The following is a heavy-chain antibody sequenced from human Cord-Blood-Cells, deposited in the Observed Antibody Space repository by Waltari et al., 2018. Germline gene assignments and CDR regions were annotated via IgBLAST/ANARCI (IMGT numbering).Heavy chain of an antibody. Sequence: VQLVQSGAEVKKPGSSVKVSCKASGGTFSSYAISWVRQAPGQGLEWMGGIIPIFGTANYAQKFQGRVTITADKSTSTAYMELSSLRSEDTAVYYCASSNYYGSGSYYNLFDYWGQGTLVTVSS. D-gene: IGHD3-10*01. J-gene: IGHJ4*02. CDR2: IIPIFGTA. CDR3: ASSNYYGSGSYYNLFDY. CDR1: GGTFSSYA. V-gene: IGHV1-69*06.